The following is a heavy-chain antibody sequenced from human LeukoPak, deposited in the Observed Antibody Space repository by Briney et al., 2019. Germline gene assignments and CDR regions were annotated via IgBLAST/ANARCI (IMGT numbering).Heavy chain of an antibody. J-gene: IGHJ4*02. CDR3: TTDGDYGDGLRGDY. Sequence: GGSLRLSCAASGFTFSSAWMSWVRQGPGKGLEWVGRMKSRTEAGTTDYAAPVEGGFTISRDDSRNTLYLQMNSLKTEDTAVYYCTTDGDYGDGLRGDYWGQGTLVTVSS. V-gene: IGHV3-15*01. D-gene: IGHD4-17*01. CDR2: MKSRTEAGTT. CDR1: GFTFSSAW.